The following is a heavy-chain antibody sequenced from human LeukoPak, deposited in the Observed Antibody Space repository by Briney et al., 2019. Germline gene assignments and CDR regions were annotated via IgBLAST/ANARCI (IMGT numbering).Heavy chain of an antibody. D-gene: IGHD1-14*01. V-gene: IGHV4-31*03. CDR3: ASAPNPYYFDY. CDR2: ISYSGST. CDR1: GGSINSGDYY. J-gene: IGHJ4*02. Sequence: PSETLSLTCTVSGGSINSGDYYWSWIRQHPEKGLEWIGYISYSGSTYHSPSLKSRVTISADTSTNQFSLKLSSVTAADTAVYHCASAPNPYYFDYWGQGTLVTVSS.